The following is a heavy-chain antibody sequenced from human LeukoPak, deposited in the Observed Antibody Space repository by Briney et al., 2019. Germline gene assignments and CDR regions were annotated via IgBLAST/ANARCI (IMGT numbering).Heavy chain of an antibody. Sequence: PGRSLRLSCTASGFTFGDHAMSWVRQAPGKGLDWVGFIRSRAYGGTTEYAASVKGRFIISRDDAKSIAYLQMNSLDTEDTAVYYCSRGPIQRRLYYGMDVWGQGTTVIVSS. CDR3: SRGPIQRRLYYGMDV. D-gene: IGHD5-24*01. CDR1: GFTFGDHA. V-gene: IGHV3-49*04. CDR2: IRSRAYGGTT. J-gene: IGHJ6*02.